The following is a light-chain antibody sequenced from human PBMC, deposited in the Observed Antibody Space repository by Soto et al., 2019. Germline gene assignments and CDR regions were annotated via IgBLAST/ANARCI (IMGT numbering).Light chain of an antibody. V-gene: IGLV2-8*01. J-gene: IGLJ3*02. CDR1: RKYVGCWNY. Sequence: QSALTQRPSASGSPGQSVTISCTGTRKYVGCWNYVSWYQQHPGKVPKLLIFEVTRRPSGVPDRFSGSKSGNPAYLTVSGLRTEDEAHYYCCSYDVSNVVLFGGGTKVTVL. CDR3: CSYDVSNVVL. CDR2: EVT.